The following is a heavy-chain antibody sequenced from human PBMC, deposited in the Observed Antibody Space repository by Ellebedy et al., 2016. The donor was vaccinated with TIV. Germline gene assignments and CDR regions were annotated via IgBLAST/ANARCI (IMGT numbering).Heavy chain of an antibody. D-gene: IGHD6-6*01. V-gene: IGHV1-18*01. J-gene: IGHJ6*03. CDR2: ISAYNGNT. CDR3: ARDTSIGYSSTWWDKADYYYMDV. CDR1: GYRFTSYG. Sequence: AASVKVSCKASGYRFTSYGISWVRQAPGQGLEWMGWISAYNGNTNYIEKLQGRVTMTTDTSTSTVYLELRSLKSDDTAVYYCARDTSIGYSSTWWDKADYYYMDVWGKGTTVTVSS.